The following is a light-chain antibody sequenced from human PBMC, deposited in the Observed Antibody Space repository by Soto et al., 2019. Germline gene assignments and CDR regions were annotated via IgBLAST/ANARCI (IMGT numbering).Light chain of an antibody. CDR3: CSYAGNYTRV. Sequence: QSALTQPRSVSGSPGQSVTVSCTGTSSDVGGYNYVSWSQQHPGKAPKLIIFDVNQRPSGVPDRFSGSKSGNTASLPISGLQAEDEADYYCCSYAGNYTRVFGGGTKVTVL. CDR1: SSDVGGYNY. CDR2: DVN. J-gene: IGLJ3*02. V-gene: IGLV2-11*01.